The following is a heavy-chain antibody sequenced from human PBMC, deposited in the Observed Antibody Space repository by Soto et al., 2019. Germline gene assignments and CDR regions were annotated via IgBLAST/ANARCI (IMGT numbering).Heavy chain of an antibody. J-gene: IGHJ6*02. CDR1: GGSISSGGYY. CDR2: IYYSGST. D-gene: IGHD6-13*01. Sequence: QVQLQESGPGLVKPSQTLSLTCTVSGGSISSGGYYWSWIRQHPGKGLEWIEYIYYSGSTYYNPSLKSRVTISVDTSKNQFSLKLSSVTAADTAVYYCARESIAAAGYYYYGMDVWGQGTTVTVSS. V-gene: IGHV4-31*03. CDR3: ARESIAAAGYYYYGMDV.